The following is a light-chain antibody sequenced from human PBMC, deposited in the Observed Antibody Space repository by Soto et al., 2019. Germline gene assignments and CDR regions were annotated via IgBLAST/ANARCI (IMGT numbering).Light chain of an antibody. Sequence: TQSPDTLSLSQGERAILSCRASQTVSSNYLAWCQQRPGQAPRLLIYSASTRATGIPARFSGSGSGTEFTLTISSLQSDDFATYYCQQYNSYRWTFGQGTKVDI. CDR1: QTVSSN. J-gene: IGKJ1*01. CDR2: SAS. V-gene: IGKV3-15*01. CDR3: QQYNSYRWT.